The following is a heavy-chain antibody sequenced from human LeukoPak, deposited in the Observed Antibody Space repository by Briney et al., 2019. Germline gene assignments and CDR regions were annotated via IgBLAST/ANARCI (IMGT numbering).Heavy chain of an antibody. V-gene: IGHV3-7*02. D-gene: IGHD6-6*01. CDR3: ARGGSSSSGNFDY. Sequence: PGGSLRLSCAASGFTFSSYWMNWVRQAPGKGLEWVANIKEDGSEKYYVDSVKGRFTISRDNAKNSLYQQMNSLRAEDTAVYYCARGGSSSSGNFDYWGQGTLVAVSS. J-gene: IGHJ4*02. CDR2: IKEDGSEK. CDR1: GFTFSSYW.